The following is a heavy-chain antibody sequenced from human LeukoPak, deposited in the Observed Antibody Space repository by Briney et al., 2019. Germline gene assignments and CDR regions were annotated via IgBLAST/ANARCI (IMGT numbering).Heavy chain of an antibody. V-gene: IGHV1-69*04. J-gene: IGHJ5*02. Sequence: SVKVSCKASGGSFTSSTFSWVRQAPGQGLEWMGRILPILGIVNYAEKFQGRVSITADKSTSTVYMELSSLRSEDTAVYYCEREEAAKALGWVDPWGQGTPVTVSS. D-gene: IGHD6-25*01. CDR3: EREEAAKALGWVDP. CDR1: GGSFTSST. CDR2: ILPILGIV.